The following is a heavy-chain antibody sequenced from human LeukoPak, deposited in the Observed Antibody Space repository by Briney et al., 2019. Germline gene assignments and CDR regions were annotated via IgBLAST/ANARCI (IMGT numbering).Heavy chain of an antibody. J-gene: IGHJ4*02. CDR1: GYTFTNYG. CDR2: ISTYNGNT. CDR3: ARCHYDSRSEY. D-gene: IGHD3-22*01. Sequence: ASVKVSCKTSGYTFTNYGISWVRQAPGQGLEWMGWISTYNGNTNYAQKLQGRVTMTTDTSTSTAYMELRSLRSDDTAVYYCARCHYDSRSEYWGQGTLVTVFS. V-gene: IGHV1-18*01.